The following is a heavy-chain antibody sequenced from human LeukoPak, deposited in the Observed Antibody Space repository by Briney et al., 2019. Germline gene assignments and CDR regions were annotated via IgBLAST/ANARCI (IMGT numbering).Heavy chain of an antibody. V-gene: IGHV4-59*08. Sequence: SESLSLTSAVSGDSISGYNWSSSRAPPGKGGWWNGYIYYSGRTNYTPSLKGRVTLSEDTTKNHFSLRLRYVTAADTAVYYCASALQDYYYGMDVWGQGTTVTVSS. D-gene: IGHD5-24*01. J-gene: IGHJ6*02. CDR2: IYYSGRT. CDR1: GDSISGYN. CDR3: ASALQDYYYGMDV.